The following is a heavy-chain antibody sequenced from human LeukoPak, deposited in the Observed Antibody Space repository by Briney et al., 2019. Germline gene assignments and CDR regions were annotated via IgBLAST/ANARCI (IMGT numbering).Heavy chain of an antibody. CDR1: GFAFRSYG. CDR2: ISGIGDST. Sequence: GGSLRLSCAVSGFAFRSYGMSWVRQAPGKGLEWVSAISGIGDSTYYADSVRGRFTISRDNSKNTLYLQVNSLRAEDTAVYYCAKNRGVLRNFDCYDYWGQGTLVTVSS. D-gene: IGHD3-9*01. CDR3: AKNRGVLRNFDCYDY. J-gene: IGHJ4*02. V-gene: IGHV3-23*01.